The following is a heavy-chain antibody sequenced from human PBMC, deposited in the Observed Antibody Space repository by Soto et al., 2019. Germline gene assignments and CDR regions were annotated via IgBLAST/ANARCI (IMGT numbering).Heavy chain of an antibody. V-gene: IGHV1-69*06. J-gene: IGHJ5*02. D-gene: IGHD3-22*01. Sequence: SVKVSCKASGGTFSSYAISCVRQAPGQGLEWMGGIIPIFGTANYAQKFQGRVTISADKSTSTAYMELSSLRSEDTAVYYCARAHYDSSGYPNWFDPWGQGTLVTVSS. CDR2: IIPIFGTA. CDR3: ARAHYDSSGYPNWFDP. CDR1: GGTFSSYA.